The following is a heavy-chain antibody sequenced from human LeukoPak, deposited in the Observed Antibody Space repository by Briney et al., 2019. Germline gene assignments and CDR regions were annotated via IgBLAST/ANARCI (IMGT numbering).Heavy chain of an antibody. V-gene: IGHV3-23*01. Sequence: GGSLRLSCAASGFTFSTYAMSWVRQAPGKGLEWVSAISGTGYNTYYADSVKGRFTISRDNSKNTLYLQMNSLRAEDTAVYYCAKKTPVGDWYFDLWGRSTLVTVSS. CDR2: ISGTGYNT. CDR3: AKKTPVGDWYFDL. J-gene: IGHJ2*01. D-gene: IGHD1-26*01. CDR1: GFTFSTYA.